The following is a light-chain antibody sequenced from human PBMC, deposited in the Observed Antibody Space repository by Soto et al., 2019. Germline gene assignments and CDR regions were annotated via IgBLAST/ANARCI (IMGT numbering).Light chain of an antibody. CDR3: QQYGSSPPYT. Sequence: EVVLTQSPGTLSLSPGERATLSCRASQSVSNKYLAWYQQKPGQAPRLLIFGSSDRATGIPDRFSGSGSGTDFTLTISRLEPEDFAVYYCQQYGSSPPYTFGQGTKLEIK. CDR2: GSS. J-gene: IGKJ2*01. CDR1: QSVSNKY. V-gene: IGKV3-20*01.